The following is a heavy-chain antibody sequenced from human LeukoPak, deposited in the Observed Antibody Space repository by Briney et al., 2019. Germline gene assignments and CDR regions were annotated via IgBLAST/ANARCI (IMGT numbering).Heavy chain of an antibody. Sequence: GASVKVSCKTSGYSFASYGISWVRQAPGQGLEWMGWISAYNGDTRYAQHLQGRVSLTTDLSTGTAFMELRSLTSDDTALYYCARVGGYGSNWFDPWGQGTLVTVSS. CDR1: GYSFASYG. CDR2: ISAYNGDT. D-gene: IGHD3-10*01. J-gene: IGHJ5*02. V-gene: IGHV1-18*01. CDR3: ARVGGYGSNWFDP.